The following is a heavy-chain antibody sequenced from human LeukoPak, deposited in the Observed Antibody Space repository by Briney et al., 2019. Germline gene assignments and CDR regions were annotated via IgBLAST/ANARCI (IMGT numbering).Heavy chain of an antibody. CDR2: IYYSGST. CDR1: GGSISSSSYY. CDR3: ARGPDPMDV. J-gene: IGHJ6*04. Sequence: SETLSLTCTVSGGSISSSSYYWGWIRQPPGKGLECIGSIYYSGSTYYNPSLKSRVTISVDTSKNQFSLKLSSVTAADTTVYYCARGPDPMDVWGKGTTVTISS. D-gene: IGHD1-14*01. V-gene: IGHV4-39*01.